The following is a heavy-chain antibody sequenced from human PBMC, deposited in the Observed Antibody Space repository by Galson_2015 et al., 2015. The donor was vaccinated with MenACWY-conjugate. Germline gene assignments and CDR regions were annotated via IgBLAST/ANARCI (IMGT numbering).Heavy chain of an antibody. CDR1: GFTFSSYR. CDR3: ARPARGSGLPDDY. V-gene: IGHV3-21*01. CDR2: ISSSSSYI. D-gene: IGHD3-10*01. Sequence: SLRLSCAASGFTFSSYRMNWVRQAPGKGLEWVSSISSSSSYIYYADSVKGRFTISRDNAKNSLYLQMNSLRAEDTAVYYCARPARGSGLPDDYWGQGTLVTVSS. J-gene: IGHJ4*02.